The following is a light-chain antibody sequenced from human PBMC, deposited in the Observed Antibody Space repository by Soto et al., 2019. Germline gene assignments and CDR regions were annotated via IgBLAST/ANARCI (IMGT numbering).Light chain of an antibody. CDR1: SSDVGGYNY. Sequence: QSARTQPASVSGSPGQSITISCTETSSDVGGYNYVSWYQQHPGKAPKLMIYDVSNRPSGVSNRFSGSKSGNTASLTISGLQAEDEADYYCSSYTSSKRVVFGGGTKLTVL. J-gene: IGLJ2*01. V-gene: IGLV2-14*01. CDR3: SSYTSSKRVV. CDR2: DVS.